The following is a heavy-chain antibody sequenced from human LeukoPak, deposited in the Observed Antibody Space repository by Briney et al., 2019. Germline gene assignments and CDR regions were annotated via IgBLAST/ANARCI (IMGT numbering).Heavy chain of an antibody. V-gene: IGHV4-34*01. J-gene: IGHJ4*02. CDR1: GGSVSDHY. CDR3: ARGIAIGYCSGGSCYPFDY. D-gene: IGHD2-15*01. Sequence: SETLSLTCTVNGGSVSDHYWTWIRQPPGKGLEWIGEINHGGSTNYNPSLESRVTMSVDTSKNQFSLKLSFVTAADTAVYYCARGIAIGYCSGGSCYPFDYWGQGTMVTVSS. CDR2: INHGGST.